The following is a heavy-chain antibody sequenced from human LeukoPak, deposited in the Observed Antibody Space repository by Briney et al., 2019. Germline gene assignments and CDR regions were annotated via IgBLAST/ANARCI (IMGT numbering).Heavy chain of an antibody. V-gene: IGHV4-61*01. CDR3: ARAVGRFGELLCERSLYYFDY. Sequence: SETLSLTCTVSGGPVSSGSYYWSCMPQPPGKGLEWNGYIYYSGSPNSNPSLKSRFSISVDTSKSQFSLKLSSVTAADTAVYYCARAVGRFGELLCERSLYYFDYWGEG. CDR1: GGPVSSGSYY. D-gene: IGHD3-10*01. J-gene: IGHJ4*02. CDR2: IYYSGSP.